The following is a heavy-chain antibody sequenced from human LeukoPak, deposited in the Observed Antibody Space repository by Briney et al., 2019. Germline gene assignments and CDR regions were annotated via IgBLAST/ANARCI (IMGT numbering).Heavy chain of an antibody. CDR3: AKLRSTTVTTAPLGY. CDR2: IRSDGSNK. Sequence: GGSLRLSCAGPGFSFSSYGMHWVRQAPGKGLEWMAFIRSDGSNKYYADSVKGRFTISRDNSKNTLYLQMNSLRAEDTAVYYCAKLRSTTVTTAPLGYWGQGTLVTVSS. J-gene: IGHJ4*02. V-gene: IGHV3-30*02. D-gene: IGHD4-17*01. CDR1: GFSFSSYG.